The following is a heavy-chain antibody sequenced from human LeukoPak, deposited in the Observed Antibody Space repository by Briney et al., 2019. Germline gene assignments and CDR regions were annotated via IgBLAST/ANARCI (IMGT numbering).Heavy chain of an antibody. J-gene: IGHJ3*02. Sequence: GRSLRLSCAASGFTFSSFAMHWVRQAPGKGLEWGAVVSYDGRNKYYADSVKGRFTSSRDNSKNTLYLQMSSLRAEDTAVYYCARDRDTAMVHDAFDMWGQGTMVTVSS. D-gene: IGHD5-18*01. CDR3: ARDRDTAMVHDAFDM. CDR1: GFTFSSFA. V-gene: IGHV3-30*04. CDR2: VSYDGRNK.